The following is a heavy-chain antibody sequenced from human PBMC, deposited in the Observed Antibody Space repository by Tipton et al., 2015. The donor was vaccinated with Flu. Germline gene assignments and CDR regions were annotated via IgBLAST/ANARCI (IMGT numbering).Heavy chain of an antibody. CDR3: ARGPHRLPGKLDY. CDR2: IWHDGSNK. Sequence: SLRLSCAASGFTFSSYGMHWVRQAPGKGLEWVAVIWHDGSNKYYADSVKGRFTISRDNSKNTLYLQMNSLRAEDTAVYYCARGPHRLPGKLDYWGQGTLVTVSS. D-gene: IGHD1-14*01. CDR1: GFTFSSYG. V-gene: IGHV3-33*01. J-gene: IGHJ4*02.